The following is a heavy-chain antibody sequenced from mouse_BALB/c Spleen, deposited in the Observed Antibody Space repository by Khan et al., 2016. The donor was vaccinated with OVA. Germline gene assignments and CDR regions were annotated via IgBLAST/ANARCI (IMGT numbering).Heavy chain of an antibody. CDR3: GRRNYIRYTCAY. J-gene: IGHJ3*01. D-gene: IGHD1-1*01. CDR2: ISPGSGDT. Sequence: QVQLKQSGAELARPGASVKLSCKASGYTFTDYYINWVKQRTGQGLEWIGEISPGSGDTYYNERFKGKATLTADKSSSTAYMQLSSLTSEASAFYCGGRRNYIRYTCAYWGQGTLVTVSA. V-gene: IGHV1-77*01. CDR1: GYTFTDYY.